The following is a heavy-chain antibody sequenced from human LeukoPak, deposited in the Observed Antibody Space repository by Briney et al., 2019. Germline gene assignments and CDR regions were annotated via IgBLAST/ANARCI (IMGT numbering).Heavy chain of an antibody. D-gene: IGHD3-16*02. CDR3: AGWDPSFKSFDY. V-gene: IGHV1-3*03. J-gene: IGHJ4*02. CDR2: INAGNGNT. Sequence: GASVKVSCKASGYTFTSYAMHWVRQAPGQRLEWMGWINAGNGNTKYSQEFQGRVTITRDTSASTAYMELSSLRSEDMAVYYCAGWDPSFKSFDYWGQGTLVTVSS. CDR1: GYTFTSYA.